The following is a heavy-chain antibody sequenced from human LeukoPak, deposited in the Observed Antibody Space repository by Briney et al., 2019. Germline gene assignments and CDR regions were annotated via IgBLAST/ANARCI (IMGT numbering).Heavy chain of an antibody. CDR1: GFNFSSYS. CDR2: ISSSSSYI. V-gene: IGHV3-21*01. CDR3: ARMLWFGEGPMDV. J-gene: IGHJ6*02. D-gene: IGHD3-10*01. Sequence: PGGSLRLSCAASGFNFSSYSMNWVRLAPGKGLECVSSISSSSSYIYYADSVKGRFTISRDNAKNSLYLQMNSLRAEDTAVYYCARMLWFGEGPMDVWGQGTTVTVSS.